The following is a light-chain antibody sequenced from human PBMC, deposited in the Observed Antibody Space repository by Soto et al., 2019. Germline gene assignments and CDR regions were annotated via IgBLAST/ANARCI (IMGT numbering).Light chain of an antibody. CDR3: TSYTSSSTLGV. Sequence: QFVLTQPASVSGSPGQSITISCTGTSSDVGAYNYVSWYQQHPGKAPKLMIYDISNRPSRVSDRFSGSKSGNTASLTISGLQADDEADYYCTSYTSSSTLGVFGTGTKVTVL. CDR1: SSDVGAYNY. CDR2: DIS. J-gene: IGLJ1*01. V-gene: IGLV2-14*01.